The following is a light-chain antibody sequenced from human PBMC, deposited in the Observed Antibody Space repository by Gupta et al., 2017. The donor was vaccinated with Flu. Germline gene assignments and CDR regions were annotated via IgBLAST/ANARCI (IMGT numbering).Light chain of an antibody. V-gene: IGKV1-5*03. CDR2: KAS. Sequence: ITCRASQTIDSWLAWYQKKPGRAPKSLIYKASSLETGVPSRFSGSGSGTEFSLTISSLQPDDFATYYCQQDRSSPRTFGQGTKVEIK. CDR1: QTIDSW. J-gene: IGKJ1*01. CDR3: QQDRSSPRT.